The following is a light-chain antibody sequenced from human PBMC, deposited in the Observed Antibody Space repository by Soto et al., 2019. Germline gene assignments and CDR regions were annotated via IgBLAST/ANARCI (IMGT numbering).Light chain of an antibody. V-gene: IGLV2-23*01. CDR1: SSDVGSYNL. CDR3: CSYAGSGTLV. J-gene: IGLJ2*01. Sequence: QSVLTQPASVSGSPGQSITISCTGTSSDVGSYNLVSWYQHHPGKAPKLMIYEGSKRPSGVSNRFSGSKSGNTASLTISGLQAEDEADYYCCSYAGSGTLVFGGGTKLTVL. CDR2: EGS.